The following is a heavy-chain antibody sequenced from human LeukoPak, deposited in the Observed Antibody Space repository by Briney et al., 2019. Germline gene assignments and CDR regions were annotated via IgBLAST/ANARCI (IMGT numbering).Heavy chain of an antibody. CDR1: GYTFTDYY. CDR2: INPSSGDT. J-gene: IGHJ4*02. CDR3: AIDGNFDQ. V-gene: IGHV1-2*02. Sequence: VASVKVSCKASGYTFTDYYMHWVRQAPGQGLEWMGWINPSSGDTNCAQKFQGRVTMTRDTSISTAYMELSRLTSDDSAVYYCAIDGNFDQWGQGTLVTVSS. D-gene: IGHD1-26*01.